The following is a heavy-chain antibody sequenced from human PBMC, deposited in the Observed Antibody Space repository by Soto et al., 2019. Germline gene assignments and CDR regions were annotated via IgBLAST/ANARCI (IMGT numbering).Heavy chain of an antibody. CDR2: ISSSSSYI. Sequence: EVQLVESEGGLVKPGGSLRLSCAASGFTFSSYSMNWVRQAPGKGLEWVSSISSSSSYIYYADSVKGRFTISRDNAKNSLYLQMNSLRAEDTAVYYCARDLLPYYYYYMDVWGKGTTVTVSS. CDR1: GFTFSSYS. V-gene: IGHV3-21*01. D-gene: IGHD1-26*01. CDR3: ARDLLPYYYYYMDV. J-gene: IGHJ6*03.